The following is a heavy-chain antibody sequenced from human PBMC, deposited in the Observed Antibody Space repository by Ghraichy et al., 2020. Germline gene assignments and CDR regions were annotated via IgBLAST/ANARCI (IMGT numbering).Heavy chain of an antibody. J-gene: IGHJ6*02. V-gene: IGHV3-11*06. CDR2: ISSSSSYT. D-gene: IGHD2-21*02. Sequence: GGSLRLSCAASGFTFSDYYMSWIRQAPGKGLEWVSYISSSSSYTNYADSVKGRFTISRDNAKNSLYLQMNSLRAEDTAVYYCARAGCGGGDCYSWDYYYYYGMDVWGQGTTVTVSS. CDR1: GFTFSDYY. CDR3: ARAGCGGGDCYSWDYYYYYGMDV.